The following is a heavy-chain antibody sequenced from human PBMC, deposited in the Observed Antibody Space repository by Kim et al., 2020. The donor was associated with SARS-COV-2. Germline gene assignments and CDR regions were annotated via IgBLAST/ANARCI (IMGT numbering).Heavy chain of an antibody. CDR1: GGSISSSNW. CDR2: IYHSGST. V-gene: IGHV4-4*02. D-gene: IGHD1-1*01. CDR3: ARGGTNWKSRQNAFDI. J-gene: IGHJ3*02. Sequence: SETLSLTCAVSGGSISSSNWWSWLRQPPGKGLEWTGEIYHSGSTNYNPSLKSRVTISVDKSKNQFSLKLSCVTAADTAVDYCARGGTNWKSRQNAFDIWGQGTMVTVSS.